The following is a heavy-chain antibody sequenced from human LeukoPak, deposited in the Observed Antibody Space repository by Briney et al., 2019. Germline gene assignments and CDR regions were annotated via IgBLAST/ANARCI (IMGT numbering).Heavy chain of an antibody. J-gene: IGHJ4*02. CDR2: ISSSSSYI. CDR1: GFTFSSYS. Sequence: GGSLRLSCAASGFTFSSYSMNWVRQAPGKGLEWVSSISSSSSYIYYADSVKGRFTISRDNAKNSLYLQMNSLRAEDTAVYYCASWSGSYGEGYWGQGTLVTVSS. CDR3: ASWSGSYGEGY. V-gene: IGHV3-21*01. D-gene: IGHD1-26*01.